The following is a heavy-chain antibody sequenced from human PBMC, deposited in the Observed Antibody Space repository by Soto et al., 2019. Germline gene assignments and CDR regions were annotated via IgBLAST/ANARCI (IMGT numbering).Heavy chain of an antibody. D-gene: IGHD3-16*01. Sequence: GGSLRLSCVASAFSSHHHAIHWVRQGPGKGLEWVSGIHWNNGATGYADSVKGRFTIFKDNVKNSVYLQMNSLRTDDTAFYYCTEDILPGGADVWGQGPRSPSP. CDR1: AFSSHHHA. J-gene: IGHJ6*02. CDR2: IHWNNGAT. CDR3: TEDILPGGADV. V-gene: IGHV3-9*02.